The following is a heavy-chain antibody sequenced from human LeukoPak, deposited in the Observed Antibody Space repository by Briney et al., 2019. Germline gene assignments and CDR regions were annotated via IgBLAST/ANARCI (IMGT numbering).Heavy chain of an antibody. V-gene: IGHV1-24*01. CDR1: GYSLSELS. D-gene: IGHD2-2*01. J-gene: IGHJ4*02. CDR2: LDPEDGET. Sequence: ASVKVSCKVSGYSLSELSVHWVRQAPGKGLEWMGGLDPEDGETIYAQNFQGRVTMTEDTSTDTAYMELSSLRSEDTAVYYCATDRSCSSTSCFSVDYWGQGTLVTVSS. CDR3: ATDRSCSSTSCFSVDY.